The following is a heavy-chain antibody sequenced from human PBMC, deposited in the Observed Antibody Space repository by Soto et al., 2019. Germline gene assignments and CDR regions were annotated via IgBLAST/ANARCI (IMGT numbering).Heavy chain of an antibody. CDR2: INPSGGST. D-gene: IGHD4-4*01. J-gene: IGHJ6*02. CDR1: GYTFTSYY. CDR3: ARDYHDYSTDIYYYYGMDV. Sequence: GASVKVSCKASGYTFTSYYMHWVRQAPGQGLEWMGIINPSGGSTSYAQKFQGRVTMTRDTSTSTVYMELSSLRSEDTAVYYCARDYHDYSTDIYYYYGMDVWGQGPRSPSP. V-gene: IGHV1-46*01.